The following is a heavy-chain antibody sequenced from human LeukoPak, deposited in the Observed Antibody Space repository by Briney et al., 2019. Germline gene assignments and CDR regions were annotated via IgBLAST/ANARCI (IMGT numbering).Heavy chain of an antibody. J-gene: IGHJ6*04. Sequence: PGGSLRLSCAASGFTFSSYEMNWVRQAPGKGLEWVSYISFSGSTIYYADSVKGRFTISRDNAKNSLYLQMNSLRADDTAVYYCAELGITMIGGVWGKGTTVTISS. V-gene: IGHV3-48*03. D-gene: IGHD3-10*02. CDR3: AELGITMIGGV. CDR1: GFTFSSYE. CDR2: ISFSGSTI.